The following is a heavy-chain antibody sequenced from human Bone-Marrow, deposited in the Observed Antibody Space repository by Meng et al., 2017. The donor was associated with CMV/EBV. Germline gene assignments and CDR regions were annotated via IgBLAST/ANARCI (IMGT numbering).Heavy chain of an antibody. CDR2: ISWNSGSI. Sequence: GGSLRLSCAASGFTFDDYAMHWVRQAPGKGLEWVSGISWNSGSIGYADSVKGRFTISRDNAKNSLYLQMNSLRAEDTALYYCAKGSRSSAFDIWGQGTMVTVSS. CDR1: GFTFDDYA. V-gene: IGHV3-9*01. J-gene: IGHJ3*02. CDR3: AKGSRSSAFDI.